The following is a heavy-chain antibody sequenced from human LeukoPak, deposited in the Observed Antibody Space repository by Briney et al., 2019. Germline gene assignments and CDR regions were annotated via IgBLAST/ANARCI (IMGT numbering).Heavy chain of an antibody. CDR3: VRSPIGASAY. V-gene: IGHV1-2*02. Sequence: ASVKVSCKPSGYTFTDSYIHWVRQAPGVGLQWMGWISPNNGDTKYAEDFQDRVTITRDMSINTAYMELTGLTPDDTAVYYCVRSPIGASAYWGRGTLVTVSS. J-gene: IGHJ4*02. CDR1: GYTFTDSY. CDR2: ISPNNGDT. D-gene: IGHD3-10*01.